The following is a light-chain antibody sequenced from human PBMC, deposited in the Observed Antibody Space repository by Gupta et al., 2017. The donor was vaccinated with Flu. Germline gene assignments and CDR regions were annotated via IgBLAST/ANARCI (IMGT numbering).Light chain of an antibody. CDR3: QQSYSTPR. Sequence: DIQMTQSPSSLSASVGDRVTITCRASQSISSYLNWYQQKPGKAPKLLIYAASRWQSGVPSRFSGSGSGTDFTLTSSRRQPEDFATYYWQQSYSTPRFGQGTKLEIK. V-gene: IGKV1-39*01. J-gene: IGKJ2*01. CDR1: QSISSY. CDR2: AAS.